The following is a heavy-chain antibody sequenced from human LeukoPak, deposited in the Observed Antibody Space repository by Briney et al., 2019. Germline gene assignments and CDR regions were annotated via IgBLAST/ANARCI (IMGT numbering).Heavy chain of an antibody. J-gene: IGHJ4*02. V-gene: IGHV1-8*01. CDR1: GYTFTSYD. CDR3: ARYRLSDWNWVSPREYYFDY. Sequence: ASVKVSCKASGYTFTSYDINWVRQATGQGLEWMGWMNPNSGNTGYAQKFQGRVTMTRNTSISTAYMELSSLRSEDTAVYYCARYRLSDWNWVSPREYYFDYWGQGTLVTVSS. CDR2: MNPNSGNT. D-gene: IGHD1-7*01.